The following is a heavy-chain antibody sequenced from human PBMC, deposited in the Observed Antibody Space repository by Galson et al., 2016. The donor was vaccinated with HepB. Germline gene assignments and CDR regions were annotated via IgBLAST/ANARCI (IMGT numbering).Heavy chain of an antibody. D-gene: IGHD1-20*01. CDR1: GASMSRSGYS. Sequence: LSLTCAVSGASMSRSGYSWSWLRQTPGKGLEWIGNIQQTGTTYYNPSLKSRVTISVDRSKNLFSLKLTFVTAADTAVYYCARGGQSSKYNWNLPFDPWGQGTLVTVSS. CDR2: IQQTGTT. J-gene: IGHJ5*02. CDR3: ARGGQSSKYNWNLPFDP. V-gene: IGHV4-30-2*01.